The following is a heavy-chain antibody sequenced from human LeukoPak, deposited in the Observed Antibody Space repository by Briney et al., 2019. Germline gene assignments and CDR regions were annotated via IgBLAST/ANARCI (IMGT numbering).Heavy chain of an antibody. CDR1: GGTFSSYA. CDR2: IIPIFGIA. CDR3: ARDQGPDETFDP. J-gene: IGHJ5*02. Sequence: ASVKVSCKASGGTFSSYAISWVRQAPGQGLEWMGRIIPIFGIANYAQKFQGRVTITADKSTSTAYMELSSLRSEGTAVYYCARDQGPDETFDPWGQGTLVTVSS. V-gene: IGHV1-69*04.